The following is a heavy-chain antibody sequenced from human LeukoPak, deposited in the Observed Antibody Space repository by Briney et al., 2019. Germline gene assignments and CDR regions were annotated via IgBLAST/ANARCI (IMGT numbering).Heavy chain of an antibody. Sequence: ASVKVSCKASGYTFTSYYMHWVRQAPGQGLEWMGIINPSGGSTTYAQKFQGRVTMTRDTSTSTVYMQLSSLRSEDTAVYYCARAHYDFRTGYWGYYYHYGMDVWGQGTTVTVSS. CDR2: INPSGGST. V-gene: IGHV1-46*01. J-gene: IGHJ6*02. D-gene: IGHD3-3*01. CDR1: GYTFTSYY. CDR3: ARAHYDFRTGYWGYYYHYGMDV.